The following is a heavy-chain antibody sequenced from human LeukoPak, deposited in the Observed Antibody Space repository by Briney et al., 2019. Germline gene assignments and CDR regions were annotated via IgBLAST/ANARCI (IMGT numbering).Heavy chain of an antibody. D-gene: IGHD4-17*01. CDR1: GGSFSGYY. J-gene: IGHJ4*02. CDR3: ARDQGNVDYGDYGLDY. Sequence: SETLSLTCAVYGGSFSGYYWSWIRQPPGKGLEWIGEINHSGSTNYNPSLKSRVTISIDTSKNQFSLKLSSVTAEDTAVYYCARDQGNVDYGDYGLDYWGQGTLVTVSS. CDR2: INHSGST. V-gene: IGHV4-34*01.